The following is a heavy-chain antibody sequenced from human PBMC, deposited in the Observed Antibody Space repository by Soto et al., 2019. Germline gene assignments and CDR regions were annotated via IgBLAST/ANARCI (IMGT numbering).Heavy chain of an antibody. CDR3: ARGGHVVVVTAALDY. D-gene: IGHD2-21*02. J-gene: IGHJ4*02. V-gene: IGHV1-46*01. CDR2: VNPSGGHT. Sequence: QVQLVQSGAEVKKPGASVKVSCKASGDTFTDYYIHWVRQAPGQGLEWMGTVNPSGGHTTYAQHFLGRITMTRDPSTSTLYRELTSLTSEDTAVYYCARGGHVVVVTAALDYWGQGTLVTVSS. CDR1: GDTFTDYY.